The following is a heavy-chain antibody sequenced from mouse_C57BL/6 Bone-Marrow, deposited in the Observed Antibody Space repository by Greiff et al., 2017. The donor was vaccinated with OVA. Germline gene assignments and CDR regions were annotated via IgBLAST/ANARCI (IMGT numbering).Heavy chain of an antibody. D-gene: IGHD1-1*01. CDR3: ARLAADYYGSSYWYFDV. CDR1: GFTFSSYT. J-gene: IGHJ1*03. Sequence: DVMLVESGGGLVKPGGSLKLSCAASGFTFSSYTMSWVRQTPEKRLEWVATISGGGGNTYYPDSVKGRFTISRDNAKNTLYLQMSSLRSEDTALYYCARLAADYYGSSYWYFDVWGTGTTVTVSS. V-gene: IGHV5-9*01. CDR2: ISGGGGNT.